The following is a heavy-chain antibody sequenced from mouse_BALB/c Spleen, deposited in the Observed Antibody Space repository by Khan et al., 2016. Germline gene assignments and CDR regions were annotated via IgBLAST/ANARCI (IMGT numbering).Heavy chain of an antibody. CDR2: IRLKSNNYAT. V-gene: IGHV6-6*02. D-gene: IGHD2-14*01. J-gene: IGHJ4*01. Sequence: EVKLEESGGGLVQPGGSMKLSCVASGFTFSNYWMNWVRQSPEKGLEWVAEIRLKSNNYATHYAESVKGRFTISRADSKSSVYLQMNNLRAEDTGIYYCTRQGRYDDYYAMDYWGQGTSVTVSS. CDR1: GFTFSNYW. CDR3: TRQGRYDDYYAMDY.